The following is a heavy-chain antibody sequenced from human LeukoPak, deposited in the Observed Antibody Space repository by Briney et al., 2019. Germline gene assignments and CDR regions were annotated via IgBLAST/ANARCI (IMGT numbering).Heavy chain of an antibody. Sequence: SETLSLTCTVSGGSISSNYWSWIQQPPGKGLEWIGYIYDSGSTNYNPSLRSRVTISADTSKNQFSLKLSSVTAADTAVYYCARDWHYYYYYGMDVWGQGTTVTVSS. J-gene: IGHJ6*02. CDR1: GGSISSNY. V-gene: IGHV4-59*12. CDR3: ARDWHYYYYYGMDV. CDR2: IYDSGST.